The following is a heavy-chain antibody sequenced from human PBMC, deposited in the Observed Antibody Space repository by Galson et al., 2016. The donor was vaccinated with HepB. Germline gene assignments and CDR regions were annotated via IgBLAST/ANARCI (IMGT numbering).Heavy chain of an antibody. D-gene: IGHD3-10*01. J-gene: IGHJ6*03. V-gene: IGHV3-23*01. CDR1: GFNFSNYA. CDR3: AREVRGVDYYYYYLDV. Sequence: SLRLSCAASGFNFSNYAMSWVRQAPGKGLEWVSAMSGRGGSSYYGDSVKGRFTISRDNSKNTLHLQMDRLRADDTAVYYCAREVRGVDYYYYYLDVWGKGTTVTVSS. CDR2: MSGRGGSS.